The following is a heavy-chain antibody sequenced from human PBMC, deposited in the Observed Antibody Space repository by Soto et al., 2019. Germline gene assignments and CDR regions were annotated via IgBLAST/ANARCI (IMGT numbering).Heavy chain of an antibody. J-gene: IGHJ4*02. CDR2: IYWDDDK. V-gene: IGHV2-5*02. CDR1: GFSLSSTRMA. CDR3: AHIVVACLGYYFDY. D-gene: IGHD5-12*01. Sequence: QITLKESGPPLVKPTQTLTLTCTFSGFSLSSTRMAVGWIRQPPGKALEWLALIYWDDDKCYSPFLKSRLTITKDTSKNQVVLTMSNMDPVDTARYYCAHIVVACLGYYFDYWGQGTLVTVSS.